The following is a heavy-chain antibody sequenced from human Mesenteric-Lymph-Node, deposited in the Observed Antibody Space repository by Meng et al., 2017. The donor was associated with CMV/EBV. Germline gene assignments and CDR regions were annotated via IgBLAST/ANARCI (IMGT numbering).Heavy chain of an antibody. J-gene: IGHJ4*02. CDR2: INHSGST. D-gene: IGHD3-3*01. CDR3: ARRAYDFWSGSHFDY. Sequence: GSLRLSCAVYGGSFSGYYWSWIRQPPGKGLEWIGEINHSGSTNYNPSLKSRVTISVDTSKNQFSLKLSSVTAADTAVYYCARRAYDFWSGSHFDYWGQGTLVTVSS. V-gene: IGHV4-34*01. CDR1: GGSFSGYY.